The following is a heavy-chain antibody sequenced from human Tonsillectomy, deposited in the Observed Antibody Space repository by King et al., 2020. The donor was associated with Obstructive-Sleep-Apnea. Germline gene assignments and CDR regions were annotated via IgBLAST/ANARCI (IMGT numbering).Heavy chain of an antibody. CDR3: ARHFQGRTSNWHDP. D-gene: IGHD2-2*01. Sequence: VQLVESGGGLVQPGGSLILSCAASGFSISDYYMDWVRQAPGKGPEWVARSRNKAKRYTTDYAASVKGRFIISRDDSQNLLYLQMNSLRTDDTAGYYCARHFQGRTSNWHDPWGQGTLVTVSS. CDR1: GFSISDYY. J-gene: IGHJ5*02. V-gene: IGHV3-72*01. CDR2: SRNKAKRYTT.